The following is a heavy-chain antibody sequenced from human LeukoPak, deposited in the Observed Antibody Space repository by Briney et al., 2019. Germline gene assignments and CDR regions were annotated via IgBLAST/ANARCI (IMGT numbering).Heavy chain of an antibody. CDR3: ARGEVPAAAPGPYFDY. Sequence: SVKVSCKASGYTFTGYYMHWVRQAPGQGLEWMGGIIPIFGAANYAQKFQGRVTITTDESTSTAYMELSSLRSEDTAVYYCARGEVPAAAPGPYFDYWGQGTLVTVSS. CDR1: GYTFTGYY. V-gene: IGHV1-69*05. D-gene: IGHD2-2*01. J-gene: IGHJ4*02. CDR2: IIPIFGAA.